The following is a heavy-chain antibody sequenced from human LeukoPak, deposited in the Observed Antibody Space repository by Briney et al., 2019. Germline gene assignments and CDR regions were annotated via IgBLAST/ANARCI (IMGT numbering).Heavy chain of an antibody. CDR3: ARLTVGCTDGVCYKGHLY. D-gene: IGHD2-8*01. CDR2: VYKTGTT. CDR1: RDYIRHIDYY. V-gene: IGHV4-39*07. Sequence: SETLSLTCSVSRDYIRHIDYYWVWIRQPPGRGLEWIGNVYKTGTTSYSPSLSSRVAMSIDTSKSQFSLRVTSVTAADTAVYYCARLTVGCTDGVCYKGHLYWGQGTLVTVSS. J-gene: IGHJ4*02.